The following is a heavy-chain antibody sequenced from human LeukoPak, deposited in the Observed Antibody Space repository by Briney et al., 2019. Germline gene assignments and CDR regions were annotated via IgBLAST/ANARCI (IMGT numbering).Heavy chain of an antibody. CDR3: ARGTAGGYGDYERVFDY. V-gene: IGHV1-18*01. D-gene: IGHD4-17*01. J-gene: IGHJ4*02. Sequence: GASVKVSCKASGYTFTSYGISWVRQAPGQGLEWMGWISAYNGNTNYAQKLQGRVTMTTDTSTSTAYMELRSLGSDDTAVYYCARGTAGGYGDYERVFDYWGQGTLVTVSS. CDR1: GYTFTSYG. CDR2: ISAYNGNT.